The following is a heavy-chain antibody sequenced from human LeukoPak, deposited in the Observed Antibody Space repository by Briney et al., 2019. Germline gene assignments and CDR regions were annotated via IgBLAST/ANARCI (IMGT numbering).Heavy chain of an antibody. CDR2: ISDNGGSK. D-gene: IGHD2-15*01. V-gene: IGHV3-23*01. Sequence: GGSLRLSCAASGFTFSTYAMSWVRQAPGKGLERVSAISDNGGSKHYADSVKGRFTISRDNSENTLYLQMNSLRAEDTAVYYCANWADSCSGGSCYPSHVDYWGQGTLVTVSS. CDR3: ANWADSCSGGSCYPSHVDY. J-gene: IGHJ4*02. CDR1: GFTFSTYA.